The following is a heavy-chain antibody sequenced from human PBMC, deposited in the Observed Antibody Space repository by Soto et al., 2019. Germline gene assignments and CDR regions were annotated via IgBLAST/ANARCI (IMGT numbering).Heavy chain of an antibody. J-gene: IGHJ5*02. CDR3: ARNFSGGYGDLNWFDP. CDR1: GGSISSYY. Sequence: SETLSLTCTVSGGSISSYYWSWIRQPPGKGLEWIGYIYYSGSTNYNPSLKSRVTISVDTSKNQFSLKLSSVTAADTAVYYCARNFSGGYGDLNWFDPWGQGTLVTVSS. D-gene: IGHD4-17*01. CDR2: IYYSGST. V-gene: IGHV4-59*01.